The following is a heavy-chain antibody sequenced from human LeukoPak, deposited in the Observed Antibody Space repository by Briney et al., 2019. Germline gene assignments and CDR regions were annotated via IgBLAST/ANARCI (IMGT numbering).Heavy chain of an antibody. CDR1: GGSFSGYY. D-gene: IGHD5-18*01. Sequence: SETLSLTCAVYGGSFSGYYWSWIRQPPGKGLEWIGEINHSGSTNYNPSLKSRVTISVDTSKNQFSLKLSSVTAADTAVYYCARIFRGYSYGYDYWGQETLVTVSS. CDR2: INHSGST. V-gene: IGHV4-34*01. J-gene: IGHJ4*02. CDR3: ARIFRGYSYGYDY.